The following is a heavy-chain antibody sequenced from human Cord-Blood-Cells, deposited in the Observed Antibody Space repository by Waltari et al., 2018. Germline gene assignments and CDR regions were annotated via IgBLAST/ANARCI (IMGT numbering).Heavy chain of an antibody. J-gene: IGHJ4*02. Sequence: QVQLVESGGGVVQPGRSLRLSCAASGFTFSSYAMHWVRQAPGKGLEWVAVISYEGSNKYYADSVKGRFTISRDNSKNTLYLQMNSLRAEDTAVYYCARASSWYGGVDYWGQGTLVTVSS. CDR2: ISYEGSNK. CDR3: ARASSWYGGVDY. D-gene: IGHD6-13*01. CDR1: GFTFSSYA. V-gene: IGHV3-30-3*01.